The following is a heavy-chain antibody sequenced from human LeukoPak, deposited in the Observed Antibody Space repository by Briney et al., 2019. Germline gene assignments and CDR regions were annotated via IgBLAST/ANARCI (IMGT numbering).Heavy chain of an antibody. Sequence: PGRSLRLSCAASGFIFSSYAMHWVRQAPGKGLEWVAVISYDGSNKYYADSVKGRFTISRENSKNTLYLQMNSLRAEDTAVYYCARSGSSGWDHYYFDYWGQGTLVTVSS. CDR1: GFIFSSYA. CDR2: ISYDGSNK. V-gene: IGHV3-30*01. D-gene: IGHD6-19*01. CDR3: ARSGSSGWDHYYFDY. J-gene: IGHJ4*02.